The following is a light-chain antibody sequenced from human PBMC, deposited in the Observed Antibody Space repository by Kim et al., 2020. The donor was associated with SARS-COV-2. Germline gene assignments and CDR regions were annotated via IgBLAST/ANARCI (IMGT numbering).Light chain of an antibody. CDR1: QTSRSNY. Sequence: SPGERVTLACRASQTSRSNYLAWYPQKPGQTPRILIYGASSRATGIPDRFSGGGSGTDFTLTISRLETEDFAVYYCQQYGSSPNTFGRGTRLEIK. J-gene: IGKJ5*01. CDR2: GAS. CDR3: QQYGSSPNT. V-gene: IGKV3-20*01.